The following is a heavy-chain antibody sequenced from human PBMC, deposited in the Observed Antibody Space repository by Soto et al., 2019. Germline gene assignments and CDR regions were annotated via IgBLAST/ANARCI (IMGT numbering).Heavy chain of an antibody. J-gene: IGHJ4*02. D-gene: IGHD6-13*01. CDR2: ISYAGDYQ. CDR1: GFTFSSYG. CDR3: AKSRGGSSWYEGDS. Sequence: QVQLVESGGGVVQPGRSLRLSCAASGFTFSSYGMHWVRQAPGKGLEWVAVISYAGDYQYYADSVKGRFPISRDNSKNTLYLQMNTLRPEDTAVYFCAKSRGGSSWYEGDSWGQGTLVTVSS. V-gene: IGHV3-30*18.